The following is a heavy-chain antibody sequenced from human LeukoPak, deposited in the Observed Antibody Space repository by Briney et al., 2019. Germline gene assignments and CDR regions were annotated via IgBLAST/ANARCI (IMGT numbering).Heavy chain of an antibody. J-gene: IGHJ4*02. Sequence: PGGSLRLSYAASGFTFSIYAMSWVRQVPGKGLNWVSSITSTGDSTYYADSVRGRFTISRDNSENTLYLRMNSLRAEDTAIYYCAKDRPNYYGNNGHYYRKNGDYWGQGTLVTVSS. CDR3: AKDRPNYYGNNGHYYRKNGDY. V-gene: IGHV3-23*01. D-gene: IGHD3-22*01. CDR2: ITSTGDST. CDR1: GFTFSIYA.